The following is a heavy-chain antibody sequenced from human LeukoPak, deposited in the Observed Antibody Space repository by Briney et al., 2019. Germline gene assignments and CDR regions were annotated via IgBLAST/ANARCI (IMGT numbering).Heavy chain of an antibody. CDR1: GFTFNNYA. CDR3: AKQARYSNFWSGYLYYFDY. CDR2: FVGGDTT. V-gene: IGHV3-23*01. D-gene: IGHD3-3*01. Sequence: GGSLRLSCAASGFTFNNYAASWVRQAPGKGLEWVSAFVGGDTTYYADSVKGRFTISRDNSRSTLYLQMNTLRAEDTAVYYCAKQARYSNFWSGYLYYFDYWGQGTLVTVSS. J-gene: IGHJ4*02.